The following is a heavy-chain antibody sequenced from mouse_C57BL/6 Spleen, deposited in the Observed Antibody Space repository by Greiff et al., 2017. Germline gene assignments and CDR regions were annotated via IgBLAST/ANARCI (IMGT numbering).Heavy chain of an antibody. CDR3: ASRAGTGYYLDY. V-gene: IGHV1-82*01. Sequence: QVQLQHSGPELVKPGASVKISCKASGYAFSSSWMTWVKQRPGKGLEWIGRIYPGDGDTNYNGKFKGKATLTADKSSSTAYMQLSSLTSEDSAVYFCASRAGTGYYLDYWGQGTTLTVSS. D-gene: IGHD3-1*01. CDR1: GYAFSSSW. J-gene: IGHJ2*01. CDR2: IYPGDGDT.